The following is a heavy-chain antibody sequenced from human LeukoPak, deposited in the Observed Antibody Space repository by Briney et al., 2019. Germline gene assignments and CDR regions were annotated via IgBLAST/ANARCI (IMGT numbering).Heavy chain of an antibody. V-gene: IGHV3-30*18. D-gene: IGHD3-22*01. CDR3: AKDSSSGLFYFDY. J-gene: IGHJ4*02. CDR1: GFTFSSYG. CDR2: ISYDGSNK. Sequence: GRSLRLSCAASGFTFSSYGTHWVRQAPGKGLEWVAVISYDGSNKYYADSVKGRFTISRDNSKNTLYLQMNSLRAEDTAVYYCAKDSSSGLFYFDYWGQGTLVTVSS.